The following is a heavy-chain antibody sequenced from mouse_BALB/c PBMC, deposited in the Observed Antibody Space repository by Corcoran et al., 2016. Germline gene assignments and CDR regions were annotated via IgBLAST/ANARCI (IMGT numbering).Heavy chain of an antibody. V-gene: IGHV1-18*01. CDR1: GYSFPGYT. J-gene: IGHJ1*01. CDR2: SNPYNGGT. D-gene: IGHD1-1*01. CDR3: ARGYGSSYGYIDV. Sequence: EVQLQQSGPELVKPGASMKISCKASGYSFPGYTMNWVKQSHGKNLEWIGLSNPYNGGTSYNQKFKGTATLTVDKSSSTAYMELLSLTSEDSAVYYCARGYGSSYGYIDVWGAGTTVTVSS.